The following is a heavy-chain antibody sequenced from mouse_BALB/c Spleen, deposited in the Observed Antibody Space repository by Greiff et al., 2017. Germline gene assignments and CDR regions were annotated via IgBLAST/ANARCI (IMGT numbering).Heavy chain of an antibody. J-gene: IGHJ1*01. D-gene: IGHD4-1*01. CDR1: GFTFSSYA. Sequence: EVQLVESGGGLVKPGGSLKLSCAASGFTFSSYAMSWVRQTPEKRLEWVASISSGGSTYYPDSVKGRFTISRDNARNILYLQMSSLKSEDTAMYYCARHGDWDGYFDVWGAGTTVTVSS. V-gene: IGHV5-6-5*01. CDR3: ARHGDWDGYFDV. CDR2: ISSGGST.